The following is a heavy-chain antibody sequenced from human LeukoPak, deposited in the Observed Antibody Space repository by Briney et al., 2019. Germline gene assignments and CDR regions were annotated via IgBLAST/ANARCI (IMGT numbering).Heavy chain of an antibody. CDR1: GGSISSYY. CDR3: ARDKLIAARPYAFDI. CDR2: IYYSGST. J-gene: IGHJ3*02. D-gene: IGHD6-6*01. V-gene: IGHV4-59*01. Sequence: SETLSLTCTVSGGSISSYYWSWIRQPPGKGLEGIGYIYYSGSTNYNPSLKSRVTISVDTSKNQFSLKLSSVTAADTAVYYCARDKLIAARPYAFDIWGQGTMVTVSS.